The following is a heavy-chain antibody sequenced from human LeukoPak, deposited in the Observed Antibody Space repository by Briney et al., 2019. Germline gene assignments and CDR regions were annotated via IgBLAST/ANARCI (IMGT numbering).Heavy chain of an antibody. D-gene: IGHD2-15*01. CDR2: ISGSGDKT. Sequence: SGGSLRLSCAASGFTFSDYAMSWVRQAPGGGLEWDSAISGSGDKTFHADSVKGRFTTSRDNSKNTLSLQMSSLRVEDSAVYFCAKDTSAWWYHRAYMNVWGTGTTVTVSS. CDR1: GFTFSDYA. V-gene: IGHV3-23*01. J-gene: IGHJ6*03. CDR3: AKDTSAWWYHRAYMNV.